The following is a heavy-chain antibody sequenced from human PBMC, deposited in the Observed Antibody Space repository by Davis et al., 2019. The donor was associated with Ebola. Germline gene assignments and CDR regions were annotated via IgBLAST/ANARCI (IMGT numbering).Heavy chain of an antibody. CDR1: GFTFSGYA. Sequence: GESLKISCAASGFTFSGYAMHWVRQAPGKGLEWVAVISYDGSNKYYADSVKGRFTISRDNSKNTLYLQMNSLRAEDTAVYYCARAPSIAARRYYFDYWGQGTLVTVSS. CDR3: ARAPSIAARRYYFDY. CDR2: ISYDGSNK. D-gene: IGHD6-6*01. V-gene: IGHV3-30-3*01. J-gene: IGHJ4*02.